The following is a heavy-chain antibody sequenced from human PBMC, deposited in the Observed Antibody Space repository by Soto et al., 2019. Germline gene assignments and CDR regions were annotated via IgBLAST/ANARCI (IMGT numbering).Heavy chain of an antibody. J-gene: IGHJ6*02. CDR3: ARESEQALAVAVYYYYGMDV. D-gene: IGHD6-19*01. CDR1: GFTFSSYA. V-gene: IGHV3-30-3*01. Sequence: PGGSLRLSCAASGFTFSSYAMHWVRQAPGNGLEWVAVISYDGSNKYYADSVKGRFTISRDNSKNTLYLQMNSLRAEDTAVYYCARESEQALAVAVYYYYGMDVWGQGTTVTVSS. CDR2: ISYDGSNK.